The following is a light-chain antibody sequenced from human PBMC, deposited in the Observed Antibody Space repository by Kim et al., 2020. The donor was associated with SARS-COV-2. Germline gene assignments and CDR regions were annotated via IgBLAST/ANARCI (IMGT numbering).Light chain of an antibody. CDR2: SSN. CDR1: SSNIGSNT. Sequence: PGQRVTISCSGSSSNIGSNTVNWYQHLPGTAPKLLIYSSNLRPSGVPDRFSASKSGTSASLTISGLQSDEEGDYYCATWDDSLTEVFGTGTKVTVL. CDR3: ATWDDSLTEV. J-gene: IGLJ1*01. V-gene: IGLV1-44*01.